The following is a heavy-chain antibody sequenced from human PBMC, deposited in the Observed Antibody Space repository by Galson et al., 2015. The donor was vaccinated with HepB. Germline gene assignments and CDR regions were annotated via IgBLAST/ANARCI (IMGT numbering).Heavy chain of an antibody. CDR1: GDRFSSHW. CDR2: IAASGSKT. D-gene: IGHD1-7*01. V-gene: IGHV5-10-1*01. Sequence: QSGAEVKKPGESLRISCQGSGDRFSSHWITWVRQMPGKGLEWMGRIAASGSKTNYSPSFQGRVTISVDTSINTAYLRWSSLRASDTAMYYCATALQSSGTTNQWGQGTLVTVSS. J-gene: IGHJ4*02. CDR3: ATALQSSGTTNQ.